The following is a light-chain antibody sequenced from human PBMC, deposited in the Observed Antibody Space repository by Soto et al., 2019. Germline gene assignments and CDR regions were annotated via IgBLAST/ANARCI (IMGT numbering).Light chain of an antibody. Sequence: EIVMTQSPATLSVSPGERATLSCRASQSVSSNLAWYQQKPGQAPRLLISGASTRATGIPARFSGSGSGTEFTLTISSLQSEDFAAYYCQQYNNWPYTFGQGTKLEFK. J-gene: IGKJ2*01. CDR2: GAS. V-gene: IGKV3-15*01. CDR1: QSVSSN. CDR3: QQYNNWPYT.